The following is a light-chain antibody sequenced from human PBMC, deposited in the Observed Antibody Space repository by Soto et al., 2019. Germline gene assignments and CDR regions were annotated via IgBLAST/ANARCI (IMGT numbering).Light chain of an antibody. CDR3: QTWGTGIHVV. CDR2: LDSDGSH. Sequence: QLVLTQSPSASASLGASVKLTCTLSSGHSSYAIAWHQQQPEKGPRYLMKLDSDGSHTKGDAIPDRFSGSSSGAERYLTISSLQSEDEVDYYCQTWGTGIHVVFGGGTKLTVL. CDR1: SGHSSYA. V-gene: IGLV4-69*01. J-gene: IGLJ2*01.